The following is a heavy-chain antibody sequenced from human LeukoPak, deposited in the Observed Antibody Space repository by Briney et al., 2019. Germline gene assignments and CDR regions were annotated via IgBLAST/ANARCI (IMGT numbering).Heavy chain of an antibody. Sequence: GGSLRLSCTASGFPFIEYSMNWVRQVPGKGLEWISYIGIDSGNTKYADSVRGPFTISADKAKNSLYLQMNSLRVEDTAVYYCARDHNYAFDNWGQGTLVSVAS. CDR1: GFPFIEYS. J-gene: IGHJ4*02. CDR2: IGIDSGNT. CDR3: ARDHNYAFDN. D-gene: IGHD1-1*01. V-gene: IGHV3-48*01.